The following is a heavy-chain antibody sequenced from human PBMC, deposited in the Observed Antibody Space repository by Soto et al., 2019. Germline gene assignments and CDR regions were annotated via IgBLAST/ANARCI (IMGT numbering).Heavy chain of an antibody. J-gene: IGHJ4*02. CDR1: RFTVSSNS. CDR3: ARSYKWAGLFDY. Sequence: GGSLRPSSAVSRFTVSSNSMRWIRLAPGRGLEWVSGIYRDGSTYYADSVKARFTISRDVSKDTLYLQMTSLRAEDMAVYYCARSYKWAGLFDYWGQGTLVTVSS. D-gene: IGHD1-20*01. CDR2: IYRDGST. V-gene: IGHV3-53*01.